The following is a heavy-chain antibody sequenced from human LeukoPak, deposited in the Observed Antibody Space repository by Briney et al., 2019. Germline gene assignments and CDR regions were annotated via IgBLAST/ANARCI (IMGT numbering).Heavy chain of an antibody. CDR2: INYSGRT. Sequence: LTXTVSXXSISSYYWSWIRQPPGKGLEWIGNINYSGRTYYNPSLKSRVTISVDTSKNQFSLKLSSVTAADTAVYYCARNPSLHIVVVTAIDYWGLGTLVTVSS. CDR3: ARNPSLHIVVVTAIDY. CDR1: XXSISSYY. D-gene: IGHD2-21*02. V-gene: IGHV4-59*04. J-gene: IGHJ4*02.